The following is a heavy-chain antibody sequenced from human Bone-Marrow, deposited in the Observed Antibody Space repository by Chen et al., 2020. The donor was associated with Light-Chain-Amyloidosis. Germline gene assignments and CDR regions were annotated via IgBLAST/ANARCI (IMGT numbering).Heavy chain of an antibody. Sequence: QVQLVQSGAEVKKPGASVKVSCKASGHTFTSYGISWVRQAPGQGLEWMGWISAYNGNTNYAQKLQGRVTMTTDTSTSTAYMELRSLRSDDTAVYYCATARLQAGTYTYYHSYYMHVWGTGTTVIVSS. CDR2: ISAYNGNT. CDR1: GHTFTSYG. J-gene: IGHJ6*03. D-gene: IGHD1-26*01. CDR3: ATARLQAGTYTYYHSYYMHV. V-gene: IGHV1-18*01.